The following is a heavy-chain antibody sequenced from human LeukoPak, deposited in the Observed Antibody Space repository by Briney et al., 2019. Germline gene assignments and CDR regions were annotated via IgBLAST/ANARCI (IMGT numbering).Heavy chain of an antibody. J-gene: IGHJ4*02. CDR1: GYSINSGHY. Sequence: SETLSLTCAVSGYSINSGHYWGWIRQPPGKGLEWIGSGYYSRTTHYNPSLKSRVSISVDTSKNQFALKLSSVTAADTAVYFCARVRGFLDYWGQGTLVTVSS. D-gene: IGHD3-10*01. CDR2: GYYSRTT. CDR3: ARVRGFLDY. V-gene: IGHV4-38-2*01.